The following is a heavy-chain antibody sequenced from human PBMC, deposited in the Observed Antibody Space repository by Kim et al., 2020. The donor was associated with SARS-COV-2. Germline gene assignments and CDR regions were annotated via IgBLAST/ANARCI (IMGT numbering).Heavy chain of an antibody. D-gene: IGHD3-10*01. CDR1: GFTFSSYE. Sequence: GGSLRLSCAASGFTFSSYEMNWVRQAPGKGLEWVSYISGSGGTIHYSDSVKGRFTVSRDNAKNSLYLQMNSLRAEDTAVYYCATDYGSGIYYFVYWGQGTLVTVSS. J-gene: IGHJ4*02. V-gene: IGHV3-48*03. CDR2: ISGSGGTI. CDR3: ATDYGSGIYYFVY.